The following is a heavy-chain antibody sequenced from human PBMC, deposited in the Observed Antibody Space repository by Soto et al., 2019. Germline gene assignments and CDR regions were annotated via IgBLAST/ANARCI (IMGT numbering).Heavy chain of an antibody. J-gene: IGHJ2*01. CDR2: ISYDGSNK. V-gene: IGHV3-30*18. D-gene: IGHD6-25*01. Sequence: QVQLVESGGGVVQPGRSLRLSCAASGFTFSSYGMHWVRQAPGKGLEWVAVISYDGSNKYYADSVKGRFTISRDNSKNTLYLQMNSLRAEDTAVYYCAKTLTGSWYFDLWGRGTLVTVSS. CDR1: GFTFSSYG. CDR3: AKTLTGSWYFDL.